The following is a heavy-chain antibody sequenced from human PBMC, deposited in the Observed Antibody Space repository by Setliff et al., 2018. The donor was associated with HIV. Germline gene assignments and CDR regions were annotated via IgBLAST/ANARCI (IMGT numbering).Heavy chain of an antibody. V-gene: IGHV4-34*01. D-gene: IGHD2-15*01. CDR1: GGSFSGYY. Sequence: LSLTCAVYGGSFSGYYWSWIRQPPGKGLEWIGEINHSVSTNYNPFLKSRVTISVATSKTQLSMKLSSVTAADTAVYYCANVGGGRGPIRVVVDYWGQGTLVTVSS. J-gene: IGHJ4*02. CDR3: ANVGGGRGPIRVVVDY. CDR2: INHSVST.